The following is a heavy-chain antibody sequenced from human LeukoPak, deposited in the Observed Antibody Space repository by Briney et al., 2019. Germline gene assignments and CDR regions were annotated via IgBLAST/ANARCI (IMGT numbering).Heavy chain of an antibody. D-gene: IGHD3-16*02. CDR2: ISSNGGST. CDR1: GFTFSRYA. Sequence: GGSLRLSCSASGFTFSRYAMHWVRQAPGKGLEYVSAISSNGGSTYYADSVKGRFTISRDNAKNSLYLQMNSLRAEDTAVYYCARDIGYDYVWGSYRWGQGTLVTVSA. J-gene: IGHJ4*02. V-gene: IGHV3-64*04. CDR3: ARDIGYDYVWGSYR.